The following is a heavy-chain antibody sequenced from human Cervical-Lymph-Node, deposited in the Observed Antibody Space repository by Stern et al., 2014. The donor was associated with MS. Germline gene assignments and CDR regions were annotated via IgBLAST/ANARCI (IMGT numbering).Heavy chain of an antibody. CDR2: ISPSGPTS. Sequence: QVQLVESGAEVKTPGASVRVACEASGDTFTSDSIHWARQAPGQRLQWMGMISPSGPTSSYREKLRRFMEGSDGRGTVTKYAHNFQGRLTVTRDTSSSTVYMDLSSLRSDDTAVYYCATSSLFNKWGQGTLVTVSA. CDR3: ATSSLFNK. J-gene: IGHJ4*02. V-gene: IGHV1-46*01. D-gene: IGHD2/OR15-2a*01. CDR1: GDTFTSDS.